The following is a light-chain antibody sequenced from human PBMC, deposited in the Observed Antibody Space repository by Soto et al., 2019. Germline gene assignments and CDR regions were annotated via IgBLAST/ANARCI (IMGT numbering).Light chain of an antibody. CDR2: AAS. J-gene: IGKJ5*01. V-gene: IGKV1-12*01. CDR1: QGISRF. Sequence: DLQMTQSPSSVSASVGDRVTITCRASQGISRFLAWYQQKPGKAPKLLIYAASTLQSGVPSRFSGSGSGTHFTLTISSLQSEDFAVYYCQQYSNWPPITFGQGTRLEIK. CDR3: QQYSNWPPIT.